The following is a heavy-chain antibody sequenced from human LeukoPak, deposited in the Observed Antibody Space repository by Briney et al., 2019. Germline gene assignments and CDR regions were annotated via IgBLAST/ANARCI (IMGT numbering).Heavy chain of an antibody. Sequence: ASVKVSCKASGYTFTGYYMHWVRQAPGQGLEWMGWINPNSGGTNYAQKFRGRVTMTRDTSISTAYMELSRLRSGDTAVYYCARVFSPDYDSSFSWFDPWGQGTLVTVSS. CDR2: INPNSGGT. V-gene: IGHV1-2*02. CDR3: ARVFSPDYDSSFSWFDP. CDR1: GYTFTGYY. J-gene: IGHJ5*02. D-gene: IGHD3-22*01.